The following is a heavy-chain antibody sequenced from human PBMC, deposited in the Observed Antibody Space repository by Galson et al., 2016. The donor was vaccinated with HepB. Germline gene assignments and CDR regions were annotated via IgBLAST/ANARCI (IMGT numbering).Heavy chain of an antibody. CDR2: IRSSGAST. D-gene: IGHD2-15*01. J-gene: IGHJ2*01. CDR1: GFTFRDSA. V-gene: IGHV3-23*01. CDR3: ANDIELSF. Sequence: SLRLSCAASGFTFRDSAMTWVRQAPGKGLDWVSLIRSSGASTYYTDSVKGRFTISRDNSKNTLYLQMNTLRAEDTAVYYCANDIELSFGGRGTLVTVSS.